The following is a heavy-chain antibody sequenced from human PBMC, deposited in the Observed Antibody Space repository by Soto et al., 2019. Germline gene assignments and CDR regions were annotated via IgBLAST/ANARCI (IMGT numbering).Heavy chain of an antibody. Sequence: SGPTLVNPTQTLTLTCTFSGFSLSTSGVGVGWIRQPPGKALEWLALIYWDDDERHSPSLKSRLTITKDTSKNQVVLTMTNMDPVDTATYYCARMGRYYDILTGYSWTIDYWGQGTLVTVSS. V-gene: IGHV2-5*02. CDR2: IYWDDDE. CDR3: ARMGRYYDILTGYSWTIDY. D-gene: IGHD3-9*01. J-gene: IGHJ4*02. CDR1: GFSLSTSGVG.